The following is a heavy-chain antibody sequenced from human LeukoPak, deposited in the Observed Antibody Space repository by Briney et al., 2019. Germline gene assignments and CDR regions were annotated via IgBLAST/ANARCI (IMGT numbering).Heavy chain of an antibody. D-gene: IGHD2-15*01. CDR2: IGNSGSDT. V-gene: IGHV3-23*05. CDR1: GFTFVTYA. J-gene: IGHJ4*02. CDR3: AQRYYYLNY. Sequence: GGSLRLSCAASGFTFVTYAMSWVRQAPGKGLEWVATIGNSGSDTYYTDSVKGRFTISRDNSKNTLYLQMNSLTAEDTAVYYCAQRYYYLNYWGQGTLVTVSS.